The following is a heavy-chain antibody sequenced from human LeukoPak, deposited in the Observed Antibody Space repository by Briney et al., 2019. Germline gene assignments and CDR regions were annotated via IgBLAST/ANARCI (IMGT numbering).Heavy chain of an antibody. CDR3: VRQISGNKDY. CDR1: GVSISGYY. D-gene: IGHD1/OR15-1a*01. J-gene: IGHJ4*02. Sequence: PSETLSLTCSVSGVSISGYYWIWIRQPPGRRLEWIGSILYRGSAPYGGNSFYNPSLNSRVTIFVDTASNAFSLKLTSVTAADTAVYYCVRQISGNKDYWGQGTLVTVSS. CDR2: ILYRGSAPYGGNS. V-gene: IGHV4-59*04.